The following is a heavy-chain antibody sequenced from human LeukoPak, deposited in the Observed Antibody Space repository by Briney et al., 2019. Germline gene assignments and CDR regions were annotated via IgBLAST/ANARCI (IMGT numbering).Heavy chain of an antibody. V-gene: IGHV4-39*02. Sequence: SETLSLTCTVSGASISSSSYYWGWIRQPPGKGLEWIGTIYYTGTTYYNPSLRSRVTISVDTSKNHFSLKLSSVTAADTALYYCASAPRQGSIGGLDYWGQGTLVTVSS. D-gene: IGHD3-16*01. CDR2: IYYTGTT. CDR1: GASISSSSYY. CDR3: ASAPRQGSIGGLDY. J-gene: IGHJ4*02.